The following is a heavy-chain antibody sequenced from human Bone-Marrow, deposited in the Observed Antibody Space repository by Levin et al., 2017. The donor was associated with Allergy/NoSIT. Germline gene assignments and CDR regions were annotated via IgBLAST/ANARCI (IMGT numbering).Heavy chain of an antibody. CDR2: INHSGST. CDR3: ARGLGIWFGTDYGMDV. CDR1: GGSFSGYY. D-gene: IGHD3-10*01. J-gene: IGHJ6*02. Sequence: SETLSLTCAVYGGSFSGYYWSWIRQPPGKGLEWIGEINHSGSTNYNPSLKSRVTISVDTSKNQFSLKLSSVTAADTAVYYCARGLGIWFGTDYGMDVWGQGTTVTVSS. V-gene: IGHV4-34*01.